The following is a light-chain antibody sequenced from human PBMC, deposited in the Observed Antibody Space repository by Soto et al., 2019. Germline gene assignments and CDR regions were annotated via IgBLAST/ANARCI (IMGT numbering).Light chain of an antibody. CDR3: QSYDSSLSGSL. Sequence: QSALTQPPLVSGAPGQRVTISCTGSNSNIGTGYDVHWYQQLPGTAPKLLIYGNTNRPSGVPDRFSGTKSGTSASLAITGLQAEDEADYYCQSYDSSLSGSLFGGGTKLTVL. CDR2: GNT. V-gene: IGLV1-40*01. J-gene: IGLJ2*01. CDR1: NSNIGTGYD.